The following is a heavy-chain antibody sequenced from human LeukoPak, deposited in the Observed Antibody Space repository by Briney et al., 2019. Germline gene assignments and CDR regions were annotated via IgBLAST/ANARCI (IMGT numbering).Heavy chain of an antibody. CDR1: GFTFRGYW. Sequence: PGRSLRLSCETSGFTFRGYWMTWVRQPPGKGLEWVATIKEDGSEKYYVDSVKGRFTISRDDAENSLYLQMSCLRAEDTAVYYCATFSAAESWGQGTLVTVSS. CDR2: IKEDGSEK. CDR3: ATFSAAES. V-gene: IGHV3-7*01. D-gene: IGHD2-2*01. J-gene: IGHJ5*02.